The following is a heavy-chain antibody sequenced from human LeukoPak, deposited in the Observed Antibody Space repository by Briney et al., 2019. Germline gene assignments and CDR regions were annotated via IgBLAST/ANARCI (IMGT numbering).Heavy chain of an antibody. CDR1: GFTFTSYP. CDR3: TKDLFLFFGDT. CDR2: IASDGFMA. Sequence: GGSLRLSCAASGFTFTSYPMNWVRQAPGKGLEWVATIASDGFMAYYADSLKGRFVISRDNSQQTIYLQMNSLRADDTAVYYCTKDLFLFFGDTRGQGTLVTVSS. D-gene: IGHD3/OR15-3a*01. V-gene: IGHV3-23*01. J-gene: IGHJ5*02.